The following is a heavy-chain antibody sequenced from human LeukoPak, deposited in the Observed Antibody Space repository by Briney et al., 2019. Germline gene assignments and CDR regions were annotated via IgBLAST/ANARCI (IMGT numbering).Heavy chain of an antibody. D-gene: IGHD6-19*01. J-gene: IGHJ4*02. Sequence: GGSLRLSCAASGFTFSSYSMNWVRQAPVKGLEWVSSISSSSSYIYYADSVKGRFTISRDNAKNSLYLQMNSLRAEDTAVYYCAREEFIAVAGQTYFDYWGQGTLVTVSS. CDR2: ISSSSSYI. CDR3: AREEFIAVAGQTYFDY. CDR1: GFTFSSYS. V-gene: IGHV3-21*01.